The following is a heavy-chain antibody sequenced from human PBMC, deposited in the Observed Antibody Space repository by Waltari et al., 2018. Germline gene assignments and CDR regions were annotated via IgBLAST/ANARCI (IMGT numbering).Heavy chain of an antibody. CDR3: AKGGRYFRYMDV. J-gene: IGHJ6*03. Sequence: EVQLVESGGVVVQPGGSLRLSCAASGFTFDDYPMHWVRQAPGKGLEWVSLISWDGGSTYYADSVKGRFTISRDNSKNSLYLQMNSLRTEDTALYYCAKGGRYFRYMDVWGKGTTVTVSS. V-gene: IGHV3-43*01. D-gene: IGHD3-9*01. CDR2: ISWDGGST. CDR1: GFTFDDYP.